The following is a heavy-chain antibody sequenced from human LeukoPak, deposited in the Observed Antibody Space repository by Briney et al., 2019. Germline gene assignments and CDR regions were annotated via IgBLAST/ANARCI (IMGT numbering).Heavy chain of an antibody. CDR2: MNAKSGHT. V-gene: IGHV1-8*01. D-gene: IGHD3-22*01. Sequence: GASVKVSCKASGYTFSSYHIDWVRQAPGQGPEWMGWMNAKSGHTGYAQNLEGGVTMTRDTSTNTAYMELRGLRSEDTAVYFCARGMFDNSGHYYYFYYALDVWGQGTTVTVSS. CDR3: ARGMFDNSGHYYYFYYALDV. J-gene: IGHJ6*02. CDR1: GYTFSSYH.